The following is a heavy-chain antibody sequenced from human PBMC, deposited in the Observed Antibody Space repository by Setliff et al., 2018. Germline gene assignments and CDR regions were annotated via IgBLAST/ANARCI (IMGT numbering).Heavy chain of an antibody. CDR1: GGSISSSSYY. J-gene: IGHJ4*02. Sequence: PSETLSLTCTVSGGSISSSSYYWGWIRQPPGKGLEWIGSIYYSGSTYYNPSLKSRVTISADTSKNLFSLRLSPVTAADTAVYYCAKGSCSGGSCYFKAQEFDYWGQGTLVTVSS. D-gene: IGHD2-15*01. V-gene: IGHV4-39*02. CDR3: AKGSCSGGSCYFKAQEFDY. CDR2: IYYSGST.